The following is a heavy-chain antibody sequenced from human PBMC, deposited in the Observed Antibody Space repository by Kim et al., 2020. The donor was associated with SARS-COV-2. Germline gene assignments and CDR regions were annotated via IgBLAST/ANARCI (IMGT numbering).Heavy chain of an antibody. D-gene: IGHD3-16*01. J-gene: IGHJ6*02. CDR2: INSDGSST. CDR1: GFTFSGYW. Sequence: GGSLRLSCAASGFTFSGYWMHWVRQAPGKGLVWVSRINSDGSSTSYADSVKGRFTISRDNAKNTLYLQMNSLRAEDTAVYYCARDRNLRLDYCYYGMDVWGQGTTVTVSS. V-gene: IGHV3-74*01. CDR3: ARDRNLRLDYCYYGMDV.